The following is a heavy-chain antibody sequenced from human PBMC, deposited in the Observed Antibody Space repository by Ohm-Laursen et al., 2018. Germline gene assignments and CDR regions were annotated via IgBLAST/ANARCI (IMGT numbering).Heavy chain of an antibody. Sequence: SDTLSLTCTVSGASISSEYWTWIRQPPGKGLEWIGYIYYRGTTNYNPSLKSRATISVDTSKNQSSLKLSSVTAADTALYYCARIESDSGGYWYFGMDVWGQGTTVTVSS. D-gene: IGHD3-22*01. CDR2: IYYRGTT. V-gene: IGHV4-59*07. CDR3: ARIESDSGGYWYFGMDV. J-gene: IGHJ6*02. CDR1: GASISSEY.